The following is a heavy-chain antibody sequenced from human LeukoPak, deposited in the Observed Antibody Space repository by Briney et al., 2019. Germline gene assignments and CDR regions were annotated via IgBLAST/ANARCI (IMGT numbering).Heavy chain of an antibody. Sequence: ASVKVSCKASGYTFTSYAMNWVRQAPGQGLEWMGWINPNSGGTNYAQKFQGRVTMTRDTSISTAYMELSRLRSDDTAVYYCARVNGDYYADYYMDVWGKGTTVTVSS. J-gene: IGHJ6*03. CDR3: ARVNGDYYADYYMDV. V-gene: IGHV1-2*02. CDR1: GYTFTSYA. CDR2: INPNSGGT. D-gene: IGHD4-17*01.